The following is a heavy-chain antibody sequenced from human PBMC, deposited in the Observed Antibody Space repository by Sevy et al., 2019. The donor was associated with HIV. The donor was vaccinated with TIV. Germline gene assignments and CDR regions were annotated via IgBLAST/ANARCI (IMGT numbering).Heavy chain of an antibody. D-gene: IGHD2-21*02. CDR2: GYHGGST. J-gene: IGHJ6*02. CDR1: NYSISSGYY. CDR3: ARASGGDRLDYYGMDV. V-gene: IGHV4-38-2*01. Sequence: SDTLSLTCAVSNYSISSGYYWGWIRQPPGKGLEWIGNGYHGGSTYYNPSLQSRVTISLDTSKNHFSLRLRSVTAADTTVYYCARASGGDRLDYYGMDVWGQGTTVTVSS.